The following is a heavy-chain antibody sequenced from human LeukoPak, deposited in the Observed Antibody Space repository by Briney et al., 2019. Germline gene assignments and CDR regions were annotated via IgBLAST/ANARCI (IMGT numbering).Heavy chain of an antibody. CDR2: IIPILGIA. J-gene: IGHJ4*02. D-gene: IGHD3-22*01. V-gene: IGHV1-69*04. CDR1: GGTFSSYT. Sequence: SVKVSCKASGGTFSSYTISWVRQAPGQGLEWMGRIIPILGIAIYAQKFQGRVTITADKSTSTAYMELSSLRSEDTAVYYCARDGNYDSSGYKYWGQGTLVTVSS. CDR3: ARDGNYDSSGYKY.